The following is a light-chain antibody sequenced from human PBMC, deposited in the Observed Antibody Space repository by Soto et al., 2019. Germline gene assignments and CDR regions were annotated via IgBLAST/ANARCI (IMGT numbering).Light chain of an antibody. CDR1: QGISSY. Sequence: AIRMTQSPSSLSASTGDRVTITCRASQGISSYLAWYQQKPGKAPKLLIYAASTLQSGVPSRFSGSGSGTDFTLTISCLQSEDFATYYCQQYYSYPSTWTFSQGNKVEIK. J-gene: IGKJ1*01. CDR3: QQYYSYPSTWT. V-gene: IGKV1-8*01. CDR2: AAS.